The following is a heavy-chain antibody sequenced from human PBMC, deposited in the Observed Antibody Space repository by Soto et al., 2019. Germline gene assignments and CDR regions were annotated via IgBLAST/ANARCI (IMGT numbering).Heavy chain of an antibody. V-gene: IGHV6-1*01. CDR3: ARGFLAVAPWWGEGMDV. D-gene: IGHD6-19*01. CDR1: GDSVSSNSAA. Sequence: SQTLSLTCAISGDSVSSNSAAWNWIRQSPSRGLEWLGRTYYRSKWYNDYAVSVKSRITINPDTSKNQFSLQLNSVTPEDTAVYYCARGFLAVAPWWGEGMDVWGQGTTVTVSS. CDR2: TYYRSKWYN. J-gene: IGHJ6*02.